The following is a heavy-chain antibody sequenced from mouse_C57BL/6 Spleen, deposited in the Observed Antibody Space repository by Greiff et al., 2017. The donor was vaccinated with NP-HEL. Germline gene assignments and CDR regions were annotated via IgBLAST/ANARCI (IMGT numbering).Heavy chain of an antibody. V-gene: IGHV7-3*01. CDR3: ARYDYDVAY. J-gene: IGHJ3*01. D-gene: IGHD2-4*01. Sequence: EVMLVESGGGLVQPGGSLSLSCAASGFTFTDYYMSWVRQPPGKALEWLGFIRNKANGYTTEYSASVKGRFTISRDNSKSILYLQMNALRAEDSATYYCARYDYDVAYWGQGTLVTVSA. CDR2: IRNKANGYTT. CDR1: GFTFTDYY.